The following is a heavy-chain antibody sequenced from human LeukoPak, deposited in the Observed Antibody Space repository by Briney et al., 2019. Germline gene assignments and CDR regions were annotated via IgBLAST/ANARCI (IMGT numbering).Heavy chain of an antibody. V-gene: IGHV1-18*01. CDR3: ARDILTAGFDY. D-gene: IGHD3-9*01. CDR1: VYTFTSYG. Sequence: ASVTVSCKASVYTFTSYGISWVRQAPGQGLAWMGWISAYNGNTNYAQKLQGRVTMTTDTSTSTAYMELRSLRSDDTAVYYCARDILTAGFDYWGQGTLVTVSS. CDR2: ISAYNGNT. J-gene: IGHJ4*02.